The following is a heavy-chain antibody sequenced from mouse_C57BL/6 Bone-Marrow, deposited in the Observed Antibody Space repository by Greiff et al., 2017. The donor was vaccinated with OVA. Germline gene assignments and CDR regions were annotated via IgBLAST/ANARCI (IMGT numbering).Heavy chain of an antibody. Sequence: EVMLVESGGDLVKPGGSLKLSCAASGFTFSSYGMSWVRQTPDKRLEWVATISSGGSYTYYPDSVKGRFTISGDTAKNTLYLQMSSLKSEDTARYYCARGLRRGDFDDWGKGTTLTVSS. CDR2: ISSGGSYT. J-gene: IGHJ2*01. V-gene: IGHV5-6*02. D-gene: IGHD2-2*01. CDR3: ARGLRRGDFDD. CDR1: GFTFSSYG.